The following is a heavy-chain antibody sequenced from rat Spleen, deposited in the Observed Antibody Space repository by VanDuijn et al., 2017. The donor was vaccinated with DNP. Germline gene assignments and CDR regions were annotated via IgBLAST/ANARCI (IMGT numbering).Heavy chain of an antibody. J-gene: IGHJ2*01. D-gene: IGHD1-6*01. CDR2: INSAGST. V-gene: IGHV3-3*01. CDR1: GSSITSTYR. Sequence: EVQLQESGPGLVKPSQSLSLSCSVTGSSITSTYRWNWIRKFPGNKLEWMGYINSAGSTNYNPSLKSRISITRDTSKNQFFLQVNSVTTEDTATYYCARSVDYGSRPFDYWGQGVMVTVSS. CDR3: ARSVDYGSRPFDY.